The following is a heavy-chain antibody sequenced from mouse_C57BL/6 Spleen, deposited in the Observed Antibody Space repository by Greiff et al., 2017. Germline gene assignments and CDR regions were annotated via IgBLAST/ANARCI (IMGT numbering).Heavy chain of an antibody. CDR3: ARPRITTVVAWDY. CDR1: GYTFTDYA. V-gene: IGHV1-67*01. Sequence: QVQLQQSGPELVRPGVSVKISCKGSGYTFTDYAMHWVKQSHAKSLEWIGVISTYYGDASYNQKLKDKATMTVDKSSSTSYMDLARLTSEDSAVYYCARPRITTVVAWDYWGQGTTLTVSS. J-gene: IGHJ2*01. CDR2: ISTYYGDA. D-gene: IGHD1-1*01.